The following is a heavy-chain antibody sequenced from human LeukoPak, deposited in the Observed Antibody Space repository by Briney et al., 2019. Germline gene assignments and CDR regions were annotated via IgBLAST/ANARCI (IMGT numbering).Heavy chain of an antibody. V-gene: IGHV3-30*18. CDR2: ISYDGSNK. CDR1: GFTFSSYA. D-gene: IGHD6-25*01. J-gene: IGHJ4*02. Sequence: PGRSLRLSCAASGFTFSSYAMHWVRQAPGKGLEWVAVISYDGSNKYYADSVKGRFTISRDNSKNTLYLQMNSLRAEDTAVYYCANGRPAGPWDCFDYWGQGTLVTVSS. CDR3: ANGRPAGPWDCFDY.